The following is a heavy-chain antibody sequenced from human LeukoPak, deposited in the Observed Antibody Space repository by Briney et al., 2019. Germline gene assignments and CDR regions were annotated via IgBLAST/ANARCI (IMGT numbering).Heavy chain of an antibody. J-gene: IGHJ4*02. V-gene: IGHV3-74*01. CDR1: GFTFSSYA. D-gene: IGHD4-23*01. CDR2: INSDGSST. Sequence: GGSLRLSCAASGFTFSSYAMSWVRQAPGKGLVWVSRINSDGSSTNYADSVKGRSTISRDNAKNSLYLQMNSLRAEDTAVYYCARDYGGNSEPLDYWGQGTLVTVSS. CDR3: ARDYGGNSEPLDY.